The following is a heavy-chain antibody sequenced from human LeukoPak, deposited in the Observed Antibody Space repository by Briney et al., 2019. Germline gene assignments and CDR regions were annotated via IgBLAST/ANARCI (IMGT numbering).Heavy chain of an antibody. CDR3: ARDLIAYSYGPQVDY. D-gene: IGHD5-18*01. J-gene: IGHJ4*02. CDR1: GFTFSSYS. V-gene: IGHV3-21*01. CDR2: ISSSSSYI. Sequence: PGGSLRLSCAASGFTFSSYSMNWVRQAPGKGLEWVSSISSSSSYIYYADSVKGRFTISRDNAKNSLYLQMNSLRAEDTAVYYCARDLIAYSYGPQVDYWGQGTLVTVSS.